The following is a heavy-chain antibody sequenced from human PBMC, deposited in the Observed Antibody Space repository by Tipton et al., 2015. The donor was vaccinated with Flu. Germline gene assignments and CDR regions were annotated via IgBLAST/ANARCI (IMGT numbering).Heavy chain of an antibody. CDR3: ARSKENFGVVIAFDY. J-gene: IGHJ4*02. V-gene: IGHV1-46*01. CDR1: GYTFTSYY. CDR2: VNPSGGST. D-gene: IGHD3-3*01. Sequence: QLVQSGAEVKKPGASVKVSCKASGYTFTSYYMHWVRQAPGQGLEWMGIVNPSGGSTSYAQRLQGRVTMTTDTSTSTAYMELRSLRSDDTAVYYCARSKENFGVVIAFDYWGQGTLVTVSS.